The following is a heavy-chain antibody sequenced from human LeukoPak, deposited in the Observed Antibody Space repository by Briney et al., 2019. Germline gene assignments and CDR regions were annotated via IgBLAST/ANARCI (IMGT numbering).Heavy chain of an antibody. CDR2: INSDGSAA. D-gene: IGHD1-7*01. V-gene: IGHV3-74*01. CDR1: GFSFTTSW. Sequence: GGSLRLSCAASGFSFTTSWMHWVRQAPGKGLVWVSRINSDGSAANYADSVKGRFTISRDNTKNTLSLQMYSLRAEDTAVYYCAKKTGTRYYFDYWGQGTLVTVSS. CDR3: AKKTGTRYYFDY. J-gene: IGHJ4*02.